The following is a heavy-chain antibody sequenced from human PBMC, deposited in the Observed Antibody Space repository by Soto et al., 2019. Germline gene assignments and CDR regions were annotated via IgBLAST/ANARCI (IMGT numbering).Heavy chain of an antibody. J-gene: IGHJ4*02. Sequence: SENLSLTCTVSGGSISSYYWSWIRQPPGKGLEWIGYIYYSGSTNYNPSLKSRVTISVDTSKNQFSLKLSSVTAADTAVYYCARYSSSSLTFDYWGQGTLVTVSS. CDR3: ARYSSSSLTFDY. D-gene: IGHD6-6*01. CDR2: IYYSGST. V-gene: IGHV4-59*01. CDR1: GGSISSYY.